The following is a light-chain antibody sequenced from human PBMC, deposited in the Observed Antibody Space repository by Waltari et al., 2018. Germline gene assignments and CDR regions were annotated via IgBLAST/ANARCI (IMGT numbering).Light chain of an antibody. Sequence: SYELTQPPSVSVSPGQTARITSSGDALPRQYPYWYPQRPGQAPLLMIYQDTQRPAEIPERFSGSSSVTTVTLTTSEVQAEDEADDYCQSADGSGTYVVFGGGTKLTVL. J-gene: IGLJ2*01. CDR2: QDT. CDR3: QSADGSGTYVV. CDR1: ALPRQY. V-gene: IGLV3-25*03.